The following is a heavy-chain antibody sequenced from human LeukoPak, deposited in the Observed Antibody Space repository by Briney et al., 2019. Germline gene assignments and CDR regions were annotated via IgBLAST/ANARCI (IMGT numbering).Heavy chain of an antibody. J-gene: IGHJ4*02. V-gene: IGHV1-2*02. CDR2: IVPNSGGT. Sequence: ASVKVSCKASGYTFTSYDINWVRQAPGQGLEWMGWIVPNSGGTNYAQKFQGRVTMTRDTSIGTAYMELNRLRYDDTAVYYCATLGATSFDYWGQGTLVTVSS. CDR1: GYTFTSYD. D-gene: IGHD1-26*01. CDR3: ATLGATSFDY.